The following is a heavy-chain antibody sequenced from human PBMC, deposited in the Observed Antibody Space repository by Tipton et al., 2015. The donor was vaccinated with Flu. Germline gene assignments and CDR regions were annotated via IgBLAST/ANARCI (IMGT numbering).Heavy chain of an antibody. CDR1: GFTFSSYG. Sequence: SLRLSCAASGFTFSSYGMHWVRQAPGKGLEWVAFIRYDGNNKQYADSVKGRFTISRDNSKNTLYLQMNSLRAEDTAVYYCAKDYQDSSGCYWVGYWGQGTLVTVSS. CDR2: IRYDGNNK. D-gene: IGHD6-19*01. V-gene: IGHV3-30*02. CDR3: AKDYQDSSGCYWVGY. J-gene: IGHJ4*02.